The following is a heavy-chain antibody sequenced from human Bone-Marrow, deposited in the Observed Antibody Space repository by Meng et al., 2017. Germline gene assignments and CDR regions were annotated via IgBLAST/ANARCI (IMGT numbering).Heavy chain of an antibody. D-gene: IGHD3-22*01. CDR3: ARAQSGDYNSSGYYTYFDY. V-gene: IGHV4-39*07. CDR2: IYYSGST. J-gene: IGHJ4*02. CDR1: GGSISSSSYY. Sequence: SETLSLTCTVSGGSISSSSYYWGWIRQPPGKGLEWIGSIYYSGSTYYNPSLKSRVTISVDTSKNQFSLKLSSVTAADTAVYYRARAQSGDYNSSGYYTYFDYWGQGTLVTVSS.